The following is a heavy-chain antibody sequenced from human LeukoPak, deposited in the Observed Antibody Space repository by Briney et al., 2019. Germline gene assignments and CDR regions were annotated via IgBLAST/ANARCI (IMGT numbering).Heavy chain of an antibody. D-gene: IGHD6-19*01. CDR1: GGSFSGYY. CDR2: INHSGST. Sequence: PSETLSLTCAVYGGSFSGYYWSWIRQPPGKGLEWIGEINHSGSTNYNPSLKSRVTISVDTSKNQFSLKLSSVTAADTAVYYCARSTADQWLDYFDYWGQGTLVTVSS. J-gene: IGHJ4*02. CDR3: ARSTADQWLDYFDY. V-gene: IGHV4-34*01.